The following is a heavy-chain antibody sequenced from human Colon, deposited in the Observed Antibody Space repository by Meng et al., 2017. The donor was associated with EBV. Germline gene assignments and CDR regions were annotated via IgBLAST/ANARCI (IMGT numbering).Heavy chain of an antibody. V-gene: IGHV4-61*01. J-gene: IGHJ5*02. CDR1: GDSVATGRYY. CDR2: IYYIGGT. Sequence: QVQLRESGPGRVKPSETLSLTCTVSGDSVATGRYYWSWSRQPPGKGLEWIAYIYYIGGTNYNPSLKSRLTISLDTSKNQFSLSLRSVTAADMAVYYCARVSGRSFDPWGQGTLVTVSS. D-gene: IGHD3-10*01. CDR3: ARVSGRSFDP.